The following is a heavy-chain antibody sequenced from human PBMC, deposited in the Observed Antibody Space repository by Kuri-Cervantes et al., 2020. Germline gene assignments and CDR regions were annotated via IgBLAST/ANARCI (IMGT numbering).Heavy chain of an antibody. Sequence: GESLKISCAASGFTFSNYWMSWVRQAPGKGLEWVANIKQDGSEKHYVDSVKGRFTISRDNAKNSLYLQMNSLRAEDTAVYYCARENNYGFGDWFDPWGQGTLVTVSS. D-gene: IGHD5-18*01. V-gene: IGHV3-7*01. CDR2: IKQDGSEK. J-gene: IGHJ5*02. CDR3: ARENNYGFGDWFDP. CDR1: GFTFSNYW.